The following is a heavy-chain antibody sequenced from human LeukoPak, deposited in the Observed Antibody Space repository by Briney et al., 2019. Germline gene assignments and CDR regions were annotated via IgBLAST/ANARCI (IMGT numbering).Heavy chain of an antibody. CDR1: GGTFSSYA. CDR2: IIPIFGIA. Sequence: SVRVSCKASGGTFSSYAISWVRQAPGQGLEWMGRIIPIFGIANYAQKFQGRVTITADKSTSTAYMELSSLRSEATAVYYCARDPSSSSSTQEGPWGQGTLVTVSS. V-gene: IGHV1-69*04. J-gene: IGHJ5*02. D-gene: IGHD6-6*01. CDR3: ARDPSSSSSTQEGP.